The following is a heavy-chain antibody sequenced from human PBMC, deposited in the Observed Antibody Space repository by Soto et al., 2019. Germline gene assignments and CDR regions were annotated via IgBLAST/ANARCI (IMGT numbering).Heavy chain of an antibody. CDR1: GYTLNGHY. CDR3: AIGGYQLLYHFDY. J-gene: IGHJ4*02. D-gene: IGHD2-2*02. Sequence: GASVKVSCKASGYTLNGHYTHWVRQAPGQGLEWMGWINSNTGGTNYAQKFQGKVTMTRDRSISTAYMELNSLRSDDTAVYYCAIGGYQLLYHFDYWGQGTLVTVSS. CDR2: INSNTGGT. V-gene: IGHV1-2*02.